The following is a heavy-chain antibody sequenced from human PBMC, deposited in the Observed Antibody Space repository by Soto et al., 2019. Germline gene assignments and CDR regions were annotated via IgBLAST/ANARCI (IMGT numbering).Heavy chain of an antibody. CDR2: IYYSGST. D-gene: IGHD3-16*01. CDR1: GGSISSYY. Sequence: PSETLSLTCTVSGGSISSYYWSWIRQPPGKGLEWIGYIYYSGSTNYNPSLKSRVTISVDTSKNQFSLKLSSVTAADTAVYYCARDAFPGEILLFPDVRGKKRKYNWFDPWGQGTLVTVSS. J-gene: IGHJ5*02. V-gene: IGHV4-59*01. CDR3: ARDAFPGEILLFPDVRGKKRKYNWFDP.